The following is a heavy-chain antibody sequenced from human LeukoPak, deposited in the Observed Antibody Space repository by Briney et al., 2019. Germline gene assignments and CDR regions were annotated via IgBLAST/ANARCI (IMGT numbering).Heavy chain of an antibody. CDR2: ISGSGDTT. D-gene: IGHD5-18*01. Sequence: GGSLRLSCAASGYTFRSYAMTWVRQAPGKGLEWVSTISGSGDTTYYADSVKGRFTISRDNSKDTLSLQMNSLRAEDTAVYYCAKDIAQGYTFGSIEQDYWGQGTLVTVSS. J-gene: IGHJ4*02. CDR3: AKDIAQGYTFGSIEQDY. V-gene: IGHV3-23*01. CDR1: GYTFRSYA.